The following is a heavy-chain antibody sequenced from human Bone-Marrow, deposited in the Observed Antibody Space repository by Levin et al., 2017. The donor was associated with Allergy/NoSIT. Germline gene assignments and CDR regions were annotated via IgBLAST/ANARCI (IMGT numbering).Heavy chain of an antibody. CDR2: IKSKTDGGTT. CDR1: GLTFTNAW. V-gene: IGHV3-15*01. CDR3: VTDIYD. D-gene: IGHD5-12*01. J-gene: IGHJ4*02. Sequence: PGGSLRLSCVASGLTFTNAWMTWVRQAPGKGLEWVGRIKSKTDGGTTDYAAPVKGRFTISRDDSKNTLYLQMSSLQTEDTAVYYCVTDIYDWGQGTLVTVSS.